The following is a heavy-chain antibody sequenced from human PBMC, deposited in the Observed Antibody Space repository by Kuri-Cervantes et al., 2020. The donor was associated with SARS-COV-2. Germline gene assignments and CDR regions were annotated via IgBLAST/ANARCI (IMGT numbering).Heavy chain of an antibody. CDR2: IRYDGSNK. Sequence: LSLTCAASGFTFSSYGMHWVRQAPAKGLEWVAFIRYDGSNKYYADSVKGRFTISRDNSKNTLYLQMNSLRAEDTAVYYCAKKGDYSNYAERPHYYYYYMDVWGKGTTVTVSS. CDR1: GFTFSSYG. D-gene: IGHD4-11*01. CDR3: AKKGDYSNYAERPHYYYYYMDV. J-gene: IGHJ6*03. V-gene: IGHV3-30*02.